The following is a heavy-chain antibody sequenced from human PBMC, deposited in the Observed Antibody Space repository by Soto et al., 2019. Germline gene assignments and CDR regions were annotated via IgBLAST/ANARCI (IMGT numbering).Heavy chain of an antibody. CDR1: GFTFNIYS. CDR3: ARSVAGHFDY. CDR2: ITSDTATI. J-gene: IGHJ4*02. D-gene: IGHD6-19*01. Sequence: GWSLRLSCAASGFTFNIYSMNWVRQAPGNGLEWVSYITSDTATIHYADSVRGRFTISRDNAENSLFLQMNSLRDEDTAAYYCARSVAGHFDYWGQGALVTVSS. V-gene: IGHV3-48*02.